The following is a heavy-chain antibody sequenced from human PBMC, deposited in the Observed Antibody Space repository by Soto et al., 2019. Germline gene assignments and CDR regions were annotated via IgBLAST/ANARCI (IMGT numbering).Heavy chain of an antibody. J-gene: IGHJ6*02. V-gene: IGHV1-46*04. D-gene: IGHD3-10*02. CDR1: GYTFISYY. CDR3: ARSGCPGSYYKGYDGMDV. CDR2: INPGGGST. Sequence: ASVKVSCKASGYTFISYYIHWVRQAPGQGLEWMGVINPGGGSTRYAQKLKGRITMARDTSTSTVYMELGSLRSEDTAVYYCARSGCPGSYYKGYDGMDVWGQGTTVTVSS.